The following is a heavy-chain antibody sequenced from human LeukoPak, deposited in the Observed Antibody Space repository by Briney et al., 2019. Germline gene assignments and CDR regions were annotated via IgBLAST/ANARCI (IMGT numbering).Heavy chain of an antibody. V-gene: IGHV4-34*01. CDR2: INHSGST. D-gene: IGHD2-15*01. J-gene: IGHJ5*02. CDR1: GGSFSGYY. Sequence: SETLSLTCAVYGGSFSGYYWTWIRQPPGKGLEWIGEINHSGSTNCNPSLKSRVTISVDTSKNQFSLKLSSVTAADTAVYYCARGRVARRNWFDPWGQGTLVTVSS. CDR3: ARGRVARRNWFDP.